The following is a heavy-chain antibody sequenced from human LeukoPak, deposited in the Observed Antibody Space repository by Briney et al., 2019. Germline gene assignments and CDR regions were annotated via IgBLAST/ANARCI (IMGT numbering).Heavy chain of an antibody. CDR3: AKAGMARDAFDI. CDR1: ELSFNSYA. V-gene: IGHV3-23*01. Sequence: PGGSLRLSCAVSELSFNSYAMTWVRQPPGKGLEWVSAISGRGTTTYYADSVKGRFTISRDKSKNTLYLQMNSLRAEDTAVYYCAKAGMARDAFDIWGQGTMVTVSS. CDR2: ISGRGTTT. J-gene: IGHJ3*02. D-gene: IGHD5-24*01.